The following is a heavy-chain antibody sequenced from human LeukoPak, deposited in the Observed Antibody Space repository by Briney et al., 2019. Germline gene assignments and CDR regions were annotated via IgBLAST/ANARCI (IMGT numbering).Heavy chain of an antibody. J-gene: IGHJ6*02. CDR2: ISYDGSNK. Sequence: GGSLRLSCAASGFTFSSYAMHWVRQAPGKGLEWVAVISYDGSNKYYADSVKGRFTISRDNSKNTLYLQMNSLRAEDTAVYYCAKAGPGYYDQPPYGMDVWGQGTTVTVSS. V-gene: IGHV3-30*04. CDR3: AKAGPGYYDQPPYGMDV. D-gene: IGHD3-22*01. CDR1: GFTFSSYA.